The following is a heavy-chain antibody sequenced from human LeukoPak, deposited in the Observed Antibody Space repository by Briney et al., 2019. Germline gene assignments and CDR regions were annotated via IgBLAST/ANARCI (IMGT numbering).Heavy chain of an antibody. J-gene: IGHJ4*02. V-gene: IGHV1-2*02. CDR2: INAKSGGT. CDR3: ARRHDYGEYGDH. D-gene: IGHD4-17*01. CDR1: GFTFTDYY. Sequence: GASVKVSCKASGFTFTDYYMHWVRQAPGQGLEWMGWINAKSGGTIYAQRFQGRVTMTRDTSIRTLYMELSSLRSDDTAVYYCARRHDYGEYGDHWGQGTLVTVSS.